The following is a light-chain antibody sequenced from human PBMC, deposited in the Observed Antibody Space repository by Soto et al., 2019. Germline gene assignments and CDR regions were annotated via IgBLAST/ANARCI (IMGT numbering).Light chain of an antibody. CDR1: HIVLDSSKNKNY. CDR2: WAS. CDR3: QQYYSTPTWT. J-gene: IGKJ1*01. V-gene: IGKV4-1*01. Sequence: DIVMTQSPDSLAVSLVERSTINCKSSHIVLDSSKNKNYLAWYQQKPGQAPKLLIYWASTRESGVPDRFSGSGSGTDFTLTISSLQAEDVAVYYCQQYYSTPTWTFGQGTKVDIK.